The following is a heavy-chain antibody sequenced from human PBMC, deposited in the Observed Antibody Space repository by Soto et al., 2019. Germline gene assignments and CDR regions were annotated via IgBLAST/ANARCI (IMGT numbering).Heavy chain of an antibody. CDR2: IILILGTT. CDR3: AITPEVIIATDHYYHGMDV. V-gene: IGHV1-69*01. J-gene: IGHJ6*02. CDR1: GVTVSTSA. Sequence: QVQLVQSGAEVKMPGSSVKVSCKASGVTVSTSAISWVRQAPGQGLEWMVVIILILGTTNYAQKFQGRVTITADEPTSTAYMELSSLRSEDTAVYYCAITPEVIIATDHYYHGMDVWGQGTTVTVSS. D-gene: IGHD3-10*01.